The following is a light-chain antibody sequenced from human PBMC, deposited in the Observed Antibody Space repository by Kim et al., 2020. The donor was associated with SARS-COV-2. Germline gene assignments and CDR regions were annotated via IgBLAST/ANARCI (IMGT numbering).Light chain of an antibody. Sequence: QSALTQPASVSGSPGQSITISCTGTSSDVGGYNYVSWYQQHPGKAPKLMIYDVSNRPSGVSNRFSGSKSGNTASLTTSGLQAEDEADYYCSSYTSSSTLEFGVGTQLTVL. CDR3: SSYTSSSTLE. J-gene: IGLJ2*01. CDR2: DVS. CDR1: SSDVGGYNY. V-gene: IGLV2-14*03.